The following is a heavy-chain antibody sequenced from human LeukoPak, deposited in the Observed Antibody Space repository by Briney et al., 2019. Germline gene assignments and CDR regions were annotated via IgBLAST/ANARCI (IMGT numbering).Heavy chain of an antibody. Sequence: PSETLSLTCAVYGGSFSGYYWSWIRQPPGKGLEWIGEINHSGSTNYNPSLKSRVTISVDTSKNQFSLKLSSVTAADTAVYYCARGRQFNLKRDAFDIWGQGTMVTVSS. D-gene: IGHD5-24*01. V-gene: IGHV4-34*01. CDR1: GGSFSGYY. CDR3: ARGRQFNLKRDAFDI. CDR2: INHSGST. J-gene: IGHJ3*02.